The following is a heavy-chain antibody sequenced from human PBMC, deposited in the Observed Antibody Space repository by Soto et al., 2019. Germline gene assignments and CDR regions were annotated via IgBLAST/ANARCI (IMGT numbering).Heavy chain of an antibody. CDR1: GGSISSGGYY. CDR3: ARHRDTALHYYYCGIDV. D-gene: IGHD5-18*01. CDR2: IYYSGST. Sequence: SETLSLTCTVSGGSISSGGYYWNWIRQHPEKGLEWIGYIYYSGSTNYNPSLMRRETVSVDKSKNQVSLKLSSGTAADTVVYYCARHRDTALHYYYCGIDVWGQGTTVTVS. V-gene: IGHV4-61*05. J-gene: IGHJ6*02.